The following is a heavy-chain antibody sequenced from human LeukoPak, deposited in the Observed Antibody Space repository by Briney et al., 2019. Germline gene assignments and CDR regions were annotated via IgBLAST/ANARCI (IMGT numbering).Heavy chain of an antibody. V-gene: IGHV3-7*01. CDR3: ARNPVGATRGYFDY. CDR2: INQDGGET. CDR1: GFTFSTYW. J-gene: IGHJ4*02. D-gene: IGHD1-26*01. Sequence: GGSLRLSCAASGFTFSTYWMMWVRQAPGKGLEWVATINQDGGETYYVDYLKGRFTISRDNAKNSLYLQMNSLRAEDTAVYYCARNPVGATRGYFDYWGQGTLVTVSS.